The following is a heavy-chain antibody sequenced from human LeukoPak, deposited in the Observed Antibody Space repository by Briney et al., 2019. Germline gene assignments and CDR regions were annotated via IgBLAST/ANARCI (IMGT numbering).Heavy chain of an antibody. V-gene: IGHV1-2*02. D-gene: IGHD1-26*01. CDR1: GYTFTGYY. CDR2: INPNSGGT. CDR3: ARVFSGGYIPGFDY. Sequence: ASVKVSCKASGYTFTGYYMHWVRQAPGQGLEWMGWINPNSGGTNYAQKFQGRVTMARDTSISTAYMELSRLRSDDTAVYYCARVFSGGYIPGFDYWGQGTLVTVSS. J-gene: IGHJ4*02.